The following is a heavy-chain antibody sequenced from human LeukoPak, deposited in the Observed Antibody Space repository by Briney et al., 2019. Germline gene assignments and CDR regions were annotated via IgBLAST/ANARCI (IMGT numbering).Heavy chain of an antibody. V-gene: IGHV3-23*01. CDR2: ISGSGGST. CDR1: GFTFSSYA. Sequence: GGSLRLSCAASGFTFSSYAMSWVRQAPGKGLEWVSAISGSGGSTYYADSVKGRFTISRDNSKNTLYLQMNSLRAEDTAVYYCAKGRAVPAAILRNAFDIWGQGTMVTVSS. J-gene: IGHJ3*02. D-gene: IGHD2-2*02. CDR3: AKGRAVPAAILRNAFDI.